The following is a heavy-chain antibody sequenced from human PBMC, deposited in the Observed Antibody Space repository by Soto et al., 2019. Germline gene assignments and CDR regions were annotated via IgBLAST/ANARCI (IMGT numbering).Heavy chain of an antibody. CDR1: GFTFSYYP. Sequence: GGSLRLSCAAEGFTFSYYPMHWVRQAPGKGLEWVTVMSYDGSNKYYADSVKGRFTISRDNSKNTLYLQMNSLRAEDTAVYYFARGERNDFWSGYSTEFDYWGQGTLVTVS. CDR3: ARGERNDFWSGYSTEFDY. J-gene: IGHJ4*02. CDR2: MSYDGSNK. V-gene: IGHV3-30-3*01. D-gene: IGHD3-3*01.